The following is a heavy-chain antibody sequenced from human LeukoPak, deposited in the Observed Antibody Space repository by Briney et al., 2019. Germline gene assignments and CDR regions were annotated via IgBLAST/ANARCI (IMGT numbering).Heavy chain of an antibody. D-gene: IGHD6-13*01. J-gene: IGHJ4*02. V-gene: IGHV5-51*01. CDR2: FYPGDSGT. CDR3: ATQFPGIAAPGAFDY. Sequence: GASLKISRKGFGYRFTSCWFGWVRQMPAKGLEWMGIFYPGDSGTRYSPSFQGQVTISADKSISNAFLQGSSLNASDTAMYYCATQFPGIAAPGAFDYWGQGTLVTVSS. CDR1: GYRFTSCW.